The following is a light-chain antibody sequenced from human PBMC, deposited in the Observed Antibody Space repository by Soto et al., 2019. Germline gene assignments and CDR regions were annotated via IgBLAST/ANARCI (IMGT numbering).Light chain of an antibody. J-gene: IGKJ1*01. CDR1: QSVSSNY. CDR3: QQLGSSQCM. Sequence: EVVLTQSPGTLSLSPGERATLSCRASQSVSSNYVAWYQQIPGQTPRLLIYGASSRATGIPDRFSGSGSGRDFALTISRLEPVDFEVYYCQQLGSSQCMVGQGTKVDI. V-gene: IGKV3-20*01. CDR2: GAS.